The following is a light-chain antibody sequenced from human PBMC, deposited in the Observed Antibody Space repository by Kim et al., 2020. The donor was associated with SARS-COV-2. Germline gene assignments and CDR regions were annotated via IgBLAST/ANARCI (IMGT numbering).Light chain of an antibody. CDR2: DVS. J-gene: IGLJ2*01. CDR3: SSYTSSSTLGVV. Sequence: SITISCTGTSSDVGGYNYVSWYQQHPGKAPKLMIYDVSNRPSGVSNRFSGSKSGNTASLTISGLQAEDEADYYCSSYTSSSTLGVVFGGGTQRTVL. CDR1: SSDVGGYNY. V-gene: IGLV2-14*03.